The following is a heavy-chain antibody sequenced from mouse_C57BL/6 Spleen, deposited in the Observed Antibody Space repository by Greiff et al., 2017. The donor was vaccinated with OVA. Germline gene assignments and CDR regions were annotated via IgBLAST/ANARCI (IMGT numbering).Heavy chain of an antibody. V-gene: IGHV1-15*01. D-gene: IGHD1-1*02. CDR3: TRSHYGPFDY. CDR1: GYTFTDYE. CDR2: IDPETGGT. J-gene: IGHJ2*01. Sequence: QVQLQQSGAELVRPGASVTLSCKASGYTFTDYEMHWVKQTPVHGLEWIGAIDPETGGTAYNQKFKGKAILTADKSSITAYMELRSLTSEDSAVYYCTRSHYGPFDYWGQGTTLTVSS.